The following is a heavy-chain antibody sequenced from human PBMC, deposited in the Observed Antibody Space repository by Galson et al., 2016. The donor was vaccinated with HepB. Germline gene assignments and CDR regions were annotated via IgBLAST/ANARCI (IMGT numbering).Heavy chain of an antibody. CDR2: IPNEGTVISNDGTNA. V-gene: IGHV3-30*14. CDR1: GFTFSSFA. D-gene: IGHD2-8*02. Sequence: SLRLSCAASGFTFSSFAMHWVRQAPGKGLEWVSGIPNEGTVISNDGTNAYYADSVKGRFTISRDSSKSTVFLQTNSLRAEDTAVYYCLRSGYWGQGTLVTVSS. J-gene: IGHJ4*02. CDR3: LRSGY.